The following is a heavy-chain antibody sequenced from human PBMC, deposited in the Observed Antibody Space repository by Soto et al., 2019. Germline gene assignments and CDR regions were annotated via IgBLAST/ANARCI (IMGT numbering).Heavy chain of an antibody. Sequence: SATLSLTRSFNSFYIHRYYRSCISQPPGKGLEWIGYIYYSGSTNYNASLKSRVTISVYTSKNQFSLKLSSVTAADTAVYYCARDNGYSYGYTLDHWGQGTLVTVS. CDR1: SFYIHRYY. V-gene: IGHV4-59*01. CDR2: IYYSGST. J-gene: IGHJ4*02. D-gene: IGHD5-18*01. CDR3: ARDNGYSYGYTLDH.